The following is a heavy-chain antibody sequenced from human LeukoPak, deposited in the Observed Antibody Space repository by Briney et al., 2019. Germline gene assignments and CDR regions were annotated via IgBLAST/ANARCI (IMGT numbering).Heavy chain of an antibody. D-gene: IGHD6-19*01. J-gene: IGHJ4*02. CDR1: GYTFTGYY. Sequence: ASVKVSCKASGYTFTGYYMHWVRQAPGQGLEWMGWINPNSGGTNYAQKFQGRVTMTRDTFISTAYMELSRLRSDGTAVYYCARDRTRTGYSSGWYHDYWGQGTLVTVSS. V-gene: IGHV1-2*02. CDR2: INPNSGGT. CDR3: ARDRTRTGYSSGWYHDY.